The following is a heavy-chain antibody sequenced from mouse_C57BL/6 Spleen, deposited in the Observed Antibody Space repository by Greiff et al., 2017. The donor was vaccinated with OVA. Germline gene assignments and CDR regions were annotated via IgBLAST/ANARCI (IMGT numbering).Heavy chain of an antibody. CDR2: ILPGSGST. CDR1: GYTFTGYW. V-gene: IGHV1-9*01. Sequence: QVQLKQSGAELMKPGASVKLSCKATGYTFTGYWIEWVKQRPGHGLEWIGEILPGSGSTNYNEKFKGKATFTADTSSNTAYMQLSSLTTEDSAIYDCASQSTTVPYYFDYWGQGTTLTVSS. J-gene: IGHJ2*01. CDR3: ASQSTTVPYYFDY. D-gene: IGHD1-1*01.